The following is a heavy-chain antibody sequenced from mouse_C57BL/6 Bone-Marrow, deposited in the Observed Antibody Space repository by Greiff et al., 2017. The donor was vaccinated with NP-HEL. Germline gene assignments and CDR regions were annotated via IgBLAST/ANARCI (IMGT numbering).Heavy chain of an antibody. CDR1: GYTFTSYW. Sequence: VQLQQHGAELVKPGASVKMSCKASGYTFTSYWITWVKQRPGQGLEWIGDIYPGSGSTNYNEKFKSKATLTVDTSSSTAYMQLSSLTSEASAVYYCARMEYFEVWGTGTTVTVSS. CDR3: ARMEYFEV. J-gene: IGHJ1*03. CDR2: IYPGSGST. V-gene: IGHV1-55*01.